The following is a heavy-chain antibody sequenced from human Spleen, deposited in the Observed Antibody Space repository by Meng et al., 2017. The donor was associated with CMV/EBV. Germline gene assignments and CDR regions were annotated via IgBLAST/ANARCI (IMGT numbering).Heavy chain of an antibody. CDR1: GSISSGGYY. V-gene: IGHV4-31*02. D-gene: IGHD3-22*01. CDR2: IYYSGST. J-gene: IGHJ4*02. CDR3: ARSHYYDSSGYQFDY. Sequence: GSISSGGYYWSWIRQHPGKGLEWIGYIYYSGSTYYNPSLKSRVTISVDTSKNQFSLKLSSVTAADTAVYYCARSHYYDSSGYQFDYWGQGTLVTVSS.